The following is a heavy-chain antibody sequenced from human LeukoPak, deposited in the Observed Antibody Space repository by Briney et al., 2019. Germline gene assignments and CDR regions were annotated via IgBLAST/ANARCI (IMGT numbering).Heavy chain of an antibody. J-gene: IGHJ3*02. D-gene: IGHD2-21*01. CDR2: ISAYNGNT. Sequence: GASVKVSCKASGYTFTSYGISWVRQAPGQGLEWMGWISAYNGNTNYAQKFQGRVTITTDESTSTAYMELSSLRSEDTAVYYCARESEVKAFDIWGQGTMVTVSS. V-gene: IGHV1-18*01. CDR3: ARESEVKAFDI. CDR1: GYTFTSYG.